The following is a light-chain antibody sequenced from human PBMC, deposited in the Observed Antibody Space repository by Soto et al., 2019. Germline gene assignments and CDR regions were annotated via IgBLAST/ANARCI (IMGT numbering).Light chain of an antibody. CDR3: CSHAGSSSWV. CDR1: KSDIGVYDF. J-gene: IGLJ3*02. V-gene: IGLV2-23*01. CDR2: EGT. Sequence: QSALTQPPSASGSPGQSVTISCTGTKSDIGVYDFVSWYQHHPGKAPRLIIYEGTKRPPGVSDRFSGSESGNTASLTISGLQTEDEADYYCCSHAGSSSWVFGGGTKLTVL.